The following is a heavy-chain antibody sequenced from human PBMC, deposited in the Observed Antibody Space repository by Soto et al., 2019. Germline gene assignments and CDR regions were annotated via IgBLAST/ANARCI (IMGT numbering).Heavy chain of an antibody. Sequence: EVQLVESGGGLVQPGGSLRLSCAASGFAFSSYWRHWVRQAPGKGLVWVSRINSDGSSTSYADSVKGRFTISRDNAKNTLYLQMNSLRGEDTAVYYCSRDKMGATADYWGQGSLVTVSS. D-gene: IGHD1-26*01. CDR3: SRDKMGATADY. V-gene: IGHV3-74*01. CDR2: INSDGSST. CDR1: GFAFSSYW. J-gene: IGHJ4*02.